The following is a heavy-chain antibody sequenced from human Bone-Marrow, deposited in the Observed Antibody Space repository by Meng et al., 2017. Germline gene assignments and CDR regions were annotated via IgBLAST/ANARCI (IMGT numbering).Heavy chain of an antibody. D-gene: IGHD6-19*01. J-gene: IGHJ4*02. CDR3: AASPGWWRIDS. V-gene: IGHV4-4*02. CDR1: GASVSSGYW. Sequence: QVQLMGSGPGLVKPSGTLPLTCGVSGASVSSGYWWTWVRQPPGKGLEWIGEFHHSGTTNYNPSLRSRVTISVDTSKNQFSLRLTSVTAADTAVYYCAASPGWWRIDSWGQGTLVTVSS. CDR2: FHHSGTT.